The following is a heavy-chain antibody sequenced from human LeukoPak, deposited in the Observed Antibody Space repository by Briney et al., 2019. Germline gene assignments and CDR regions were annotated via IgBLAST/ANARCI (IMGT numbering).Heavy chain of an antibody. Sequence: EASVTLSCTASGYTFTSDYMHWVRQAPGQGLEWMGIINPSGCSTSYAQKFQGRVTMTRDMSTSTVYMELSGLRSEDTAVYYCARPRVGATYYFDYWGQGTLVTVSS. CDR2: INPSGCST. D-gene: IGHD1-26*01. J-gene: IGHJ4*02. V-gene: IGHV1-46*01. CDR1: GYTFTSDY. CDR3: ARPRVGATYYFDY.